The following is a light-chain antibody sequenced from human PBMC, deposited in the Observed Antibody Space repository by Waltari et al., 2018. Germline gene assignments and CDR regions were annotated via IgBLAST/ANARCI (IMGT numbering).Light chain of an antibody. J-gene: IGKJ1*01. CDR3: QKYVNLPAT. V-gene: IGKV3-20*01. CDR1: QRVGRY. CDR2: DAS. Sequence: EIVLTQSPGTLSLSPGERATLSCRASQRVGRYLAWYQQKPGQAPRLLIYDASTRATGIPDRFRGSGSGTDFSLTISRLESEDFAVYYCQKYVNLPATFGQGTKVEIK.